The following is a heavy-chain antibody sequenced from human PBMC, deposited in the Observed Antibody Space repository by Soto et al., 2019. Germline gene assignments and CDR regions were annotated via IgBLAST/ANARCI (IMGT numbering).Heavy chain of an antibody. CDR3: AGGYCISTSCYGSDYYYYYGIDV. CDR1: GYTFTSYG. J-gene: IGHJ6*02. CDR2: ISAYNGNT. D-gene: IGHD2-2*01. Sequence: QVQLMQSGAEVKKPGASVKVSCKASGYTFTSYGISWVRQAPGQGLEWMGWISAYNGNTNYAQKLQGRVTMTTDTSTSTAYMELRSLRSDDTAVYYCAGGYCISTSCYGSDYYYYYGIDVWGQGTTVTVSS. V-gene: IGHV1-18*01.